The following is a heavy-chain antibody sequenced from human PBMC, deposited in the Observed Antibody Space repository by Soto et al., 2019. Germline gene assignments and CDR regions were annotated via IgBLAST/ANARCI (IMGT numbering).Heavy chain of an antibody. CDR2: IYYSGST. V-gene: IGHV4-39*01. CDR1: GRSIRSRSYY. J-gene: IGHJ3*02. Sequence: SETLSLTCTVSGRSIRSRSYYWGLIRHPARKGLEWIGSIYYSGSTYYNPSLKSRVTISVDTSKNQFSLKLSSVTAADTAVYYCARVRSYYYDSSGYSAYAFDIWGQGTMVT. D-gene: IGHD3-22*01. CDR3: ARVRSYYYDSSGYSAYAFDI.